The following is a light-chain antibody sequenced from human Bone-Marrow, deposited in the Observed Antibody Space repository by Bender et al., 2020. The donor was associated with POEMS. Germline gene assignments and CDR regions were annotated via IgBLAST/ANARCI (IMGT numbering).Light chain of an antibody. Sequence: SYELSQPPSVSVSPGQTATITCSGDKLGNKFTCWYQQRPGQSPVLVIYQDTKRPPGIPERFSGSNSGDTATLTISGTQAMDEADYYCQAWDRSSAAVFSGGTKLTVL. CDR1: KLGNKF. J-gene: IGLJ2*01. V-gene: IGLV3-1*01. CDR2: QDT. CDR3: QAWDRSSAAV.